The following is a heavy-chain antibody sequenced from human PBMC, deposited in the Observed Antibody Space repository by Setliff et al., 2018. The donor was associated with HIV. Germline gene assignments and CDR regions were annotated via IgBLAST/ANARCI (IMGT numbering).Heavy chain of an antibody. Sequence: SETLSLTCTVSGGSISSVSYYWGWIRQPPGKGLEWIGNIYYTGSTYYNPSLRSRVTISVDTSKNQFSLKLSPVTAADTAVYYCARYAYLHGYNWFDPWGHGTLVTVSS. J-gene: IGHJ5*02. V-gene: IGHV4-39*01. CDR1: GGSISSVSYY. CDR3: ARYAYLHGYNWFDP. CDR2: IYYTGST.